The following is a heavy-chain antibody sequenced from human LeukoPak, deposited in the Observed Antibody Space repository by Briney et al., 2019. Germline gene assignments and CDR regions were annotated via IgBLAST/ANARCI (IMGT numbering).Heavy chain of an antibody. V-gene: IGHV3-74*01. J-gene: IGHJ4*02. CDR3: AKGGKWDVTPFDY. CDR1: GFTFSSYW. Sequence: GGSLRLSCAASGFTFSSYWMHWVRQAPGKGLVWVSRINSDGSSTSYADSVKGRFTISRDNSKNTLYLQVNSLRAEDTAVYYCAKGGKWDVTPFDYWGQGTLVTVSS. CDR2: INSDGSST. D-gene: IGHD1-26*01.